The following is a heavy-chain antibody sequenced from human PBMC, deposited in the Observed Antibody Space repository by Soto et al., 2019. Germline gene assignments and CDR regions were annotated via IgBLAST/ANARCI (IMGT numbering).Heavy chain of an antibody. CDR3: ARDPNYDFWSGYSLGFDP. Sequence: SVKLSCEACGGSFSSYTISWVRQAPRQGLEWMGRIIPILGIANYAQKFQGRVTITADKSTSTAYMELSSLRSEDTAVYYCARDPNYDFWSGYSLGFDPWGQGTLVTAPQ. V-gene: IGHV1-69*04. J-gene: IGHJ5*02. CDR1: GGSFSSYT. CDR2: IIPILGIA. D-gene: IGHD3-3*01.